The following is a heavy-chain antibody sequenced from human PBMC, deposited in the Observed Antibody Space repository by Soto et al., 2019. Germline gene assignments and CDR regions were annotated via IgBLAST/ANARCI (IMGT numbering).Heavy chain of an antibody. V-gene: IGHV1-3*01. J-gene: IGHJ5*02. D-gene: IGHD3-3*01. Sequence: GASVKVSCKASGYTFTSYAMHWVRQAPGQRLEWMGWINAGNGNTKYSQKFQGRVTITRDTSASTAYMELSSLRSEDTAVYYCARDWQYDFRSGSLWFDPWGQGTLVTVSS. CDR2: INAGNGNT. CDR1: GYTFTSYA. CDR3: ARDWQYDFRSGSLWFDP.